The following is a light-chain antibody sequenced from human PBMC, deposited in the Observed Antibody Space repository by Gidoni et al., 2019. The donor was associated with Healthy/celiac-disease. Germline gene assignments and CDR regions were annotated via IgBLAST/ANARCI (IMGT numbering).Light chain of an antibody. CDR1: ALPKQY. V-gene: IGLV3-25*03. CDR3: QSADSSGTYVV. J-gene: IGLJ2*01. Sequence: SYELTQPPSVSVPQGQTARITCSGDALPKQYAYWYQQKPGQAPVLVIYKDSERPSGIPERFSGSSSGTTVTLTISGVQAEDEADYYCQSADSSGTYVVFGGGTKLTVL. CDR2: KDS.